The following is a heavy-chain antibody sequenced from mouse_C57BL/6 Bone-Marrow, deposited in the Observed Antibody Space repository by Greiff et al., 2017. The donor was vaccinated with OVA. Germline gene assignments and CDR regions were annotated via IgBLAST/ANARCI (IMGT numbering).Heavy chain of an antibody. V-gene: IGHV1-64*01. J-gene: IGHJ4*01. CDR2: IHPNSGST. D-gene: IGHD4-1*01. CDR1: GYTFTRYW. CDR3: ARRGNWESYAMDY. Sequence: QVQLKQPGAELVKPGASVKLSCKASGYTFTRYWMHWVKQRPGQGLEWIGMIHPNSGSTNYNEKFKSKATLTVDKSSSTAYMQLSSLTSEDSAVYYCARRGNWESYAMDYWGQGTSVTVSS.